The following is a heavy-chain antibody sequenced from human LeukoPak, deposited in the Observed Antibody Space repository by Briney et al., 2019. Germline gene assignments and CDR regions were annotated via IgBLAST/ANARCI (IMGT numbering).Heavy chain of an antibody. CDR3: ARGGLRYFDWLLPRNWFDP. Sequence: RPSETLSLTCAVYGGSFSGYYWSWIRQPPGKGLEWIGEINHSGSTNYNPSLKSRVTISVDTSKNQFSLKLSSVTAADTAVYYCARGGLRYFDWLLPRNWFDPWGQGTLVTVSS. CDR1: GGSFSGYY. D-gene: IGHD3-9*01. CDR2: INHSGST. V-gene: IGHV4-34*01. J-gene: IGHJ5*02.